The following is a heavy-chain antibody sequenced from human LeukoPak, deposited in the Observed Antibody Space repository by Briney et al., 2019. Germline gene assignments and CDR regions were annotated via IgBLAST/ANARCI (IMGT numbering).Heavy chain of an antibody. D-gene: IGHD6-13*01. CDR2: ISGSGGST. J-gene: IGHJ4*02. CDR3: ARDPAAWDY. Sequence: GGSLRLSCAASGFTFSSYAMSWVRQAPGKGLEWVSAISGSGGSTYYADSVKGRFTISRDNAKKSLYLQMDSLREGDTAIYYCARDPAAWDYWGQGTLVTVSP. CDR1: GFTFSSYA. V-gene: IGHV3-23*01.